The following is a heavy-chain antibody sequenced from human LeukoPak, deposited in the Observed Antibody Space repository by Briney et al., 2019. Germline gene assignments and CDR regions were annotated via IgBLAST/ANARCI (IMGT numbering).Heavy chain of an antibody. D-gene: IGHD2-8*01. V-gene: IGHV1-69*05. J-gene: IGHJ4*02. CDR1: GGTFSSYA. Sequence: SVKVSCKASGGTFSSYAISWVRQAPGQGLEWMGGIIPIFGTANYAQKFQGRVTITTDESTSTAYMELSSLISADTAVYYCASATVCTNGVCYPVYWGQGTLVTVSS. CDR2: IIPIFGTA. CDR3: ASATVCTNGVCYPVY.